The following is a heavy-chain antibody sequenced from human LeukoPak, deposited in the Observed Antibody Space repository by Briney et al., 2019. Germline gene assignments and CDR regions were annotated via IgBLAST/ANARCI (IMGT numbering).Heavy chain of an antibody. CDR3: AREQNSPYDFWSGYYYYGMDV. D-gene: IGHD3-3*01. V-gene: IGHV1-3*01. Sequence: ASVKVSCKASGYTFTSYAMHWVRQAPGQRLEWMGWINAGNGNTKYSQKFQGRVTITRDTSASTAYMELSSLRSEDTAVYYCAREQNSPYDFWSGYYYYGMDVWGQGTTVTVSS. CDR1: GYTFTSYA. J-gene: IGHJ6*02. CDR2: INAGNGNT.